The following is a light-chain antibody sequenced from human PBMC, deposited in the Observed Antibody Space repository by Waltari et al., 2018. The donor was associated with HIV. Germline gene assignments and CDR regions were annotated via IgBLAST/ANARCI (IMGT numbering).Light chain of an antibody. Sequence: SALTQPPSVSGSLGQSVTISCTGTSSDVANHNEVFWYQQSPGTAPKLMIYDVSNRPSGVPDRVSGSKSGNTASLTISGLQAEDEADYYCSSFTTSITVVFGGGTKLTVL. CDR1: SSDVANHNE. V-gene: IGLV2-18*02. J-gene: IGLJ2*01. CDR2: DVS. CDR3: SSFTTSITVV.